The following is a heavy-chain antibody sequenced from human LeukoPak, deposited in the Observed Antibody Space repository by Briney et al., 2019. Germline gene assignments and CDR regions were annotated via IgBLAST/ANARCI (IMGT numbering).Heavy chain of an antibody. CDR1: GYSISSAYY. V-gene: IGHV4-38-2*02. CDR3: ARDGAGYCSSTSCRAGVDY. CDR2: MYHSGST. J-gene: IGHJ4*02. D-gene: IGHD2-2*01. Sequence: SETLSLTCSVSGYSISSAYYWGWIRQPPGKGLEWIGTMYHSGSTNYNPSLKSRVTISVDTSKNQFSLKLSSVTAADTAVYFCARDGAGYCSSTSCRAGVDYWGQGTLVTVSS.